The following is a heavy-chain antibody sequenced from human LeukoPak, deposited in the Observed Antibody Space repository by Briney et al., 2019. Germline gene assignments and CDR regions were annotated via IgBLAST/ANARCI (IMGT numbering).Heavy chain of an antibody. CDR1: GFTFSSYW. V-gene: IGHV3-7*03. CDR2: IKQDGSEK. Sequence: GGSLRLSCAASGFTFSSYWMSWVRQAPGKGLEWVANIKQDGSEKYYVDSVKGRFPISRDNAKNSLYLQMNSLRAEDTAVYYCARDLVVVPAAHYYYYYGMDVWGKGTTVTVSS. D-gene: IGHD2-2*01. CDR3: ARDLVVVPAAHYYYYYGMDV. J-gene: IGHJ6*04.